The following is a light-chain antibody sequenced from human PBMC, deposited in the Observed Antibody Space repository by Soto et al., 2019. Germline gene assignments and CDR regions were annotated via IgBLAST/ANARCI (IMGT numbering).Light chain of an antibody. Sequence: EIVLTQSPGTLSLSPGERATLSCRASQSVSSSYLAWYQQKPGQAPRLLIYGASSRPTGIPDRFSGSGSGTEFTLTISSLEPEDFAVYYCQQYGSSPITFGQGTRLEIK. CDR3: QQYGSSPIT. J-gene: IGKJ5*01. V-gene: IGKV3-20*01. CDR2: GAS. CDR1: QSVSSSY.